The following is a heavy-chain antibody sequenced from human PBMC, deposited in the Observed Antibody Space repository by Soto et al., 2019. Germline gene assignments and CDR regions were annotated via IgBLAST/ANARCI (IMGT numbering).Heavy chain of an antibody. CDR2: ISYDGSNK. CDR1: GFTFSTYA. J-gene: IGHJ4*02. Sequence: SLRLSCAASGFTFSTYAMQWVRQAPGKGLEWVAVISYDGSNKYYADSVKGRFTISRDNSKNMLYLQMNSLRAEETSVYYCTRDRPSPYCSSTSCSSYFDYWGQGTLVTVSS. V-gene: IGHV3-30-3*01. D-gene: IGHD2-2*01. CDR3: TRDRPSPYCSSTSCSSYFDY.